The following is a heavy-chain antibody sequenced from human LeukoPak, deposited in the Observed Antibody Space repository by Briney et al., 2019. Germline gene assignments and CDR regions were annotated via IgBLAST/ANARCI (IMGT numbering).Heavy chain of an antibody. V-gene: IGHV3-21*01. CDR3: AREGSYYYDSSGYYPLRGTFDY. CDR1: GFTVSSNY. CDR2: ISSSSSYI. D-gene: IGHD3-22*01. Sequence: GGSLRLSCAASGFTVSSNYMSWVRQAPGKGLEWVSSISSSSSYIYYADSVKGRFTISRDNAKNSLYLQMNSLRAGDTAVYYCAREGSYYYDSSGYYPLRGTFDYWGQGTLVTVSS. J-gene: IGHJ4*02.